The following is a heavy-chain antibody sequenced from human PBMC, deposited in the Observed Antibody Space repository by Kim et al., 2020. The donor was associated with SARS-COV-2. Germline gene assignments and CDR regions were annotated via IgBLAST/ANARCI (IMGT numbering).Heavy chain of an antibody. CDR2: IRTKSNSYAT. Sequence: GGSLRLSCAASGFTFSGSAIHWVRQAPGKGLEWVGRIRTKSNSYATAYAASVKGRFTIARDDSKNTAYLQMSSLKTEDTVVYYCTVYKAACDSSLLENLLGYSGQGTLVTVSS. V-gene: IGHV3-73*01. J-gene: IGHJ4*02. CDR3: TVYKAACDSSLLENLLGY. CDR1: GFTFSGSA. D-gene: IGHD1-1*01.